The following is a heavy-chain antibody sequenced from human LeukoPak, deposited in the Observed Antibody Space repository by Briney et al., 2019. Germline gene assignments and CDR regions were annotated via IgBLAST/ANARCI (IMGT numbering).Heavy chain of an antibody. V-gene: IGHV1-18*01. D-gene: IGHD3-22*01. CDR2: ISAYNGNT. J-gene: IGHJ4*02. Sequence: GASVKVSCKASGYTFTSYGISWVRQAPGQGLEWMGWISAYNGNTNYAQKLQGRVTMTTDTSTSTAYMELRSLRSDDTAVYYCAGYYYDSSGYALYDHWGQGTLVTVSS. CDR1: GYTFTSYG. CDR3: AGYYYDSSGYALYDH.